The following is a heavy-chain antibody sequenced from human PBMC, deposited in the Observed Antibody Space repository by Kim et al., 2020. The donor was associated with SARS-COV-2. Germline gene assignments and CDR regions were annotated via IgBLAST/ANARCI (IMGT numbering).Heavy chain of an antibody. V-gene: IGHV4-34*01. J-gene: IGHJ4*02. CDR3: ARGPFDY. CDR1: GGSFSGYY. CDR2: INHSGST. Sequence: SETLSLTCAVYGGSFSGYYWSWIRQPPGKGLEWIGEINHSGSTNYNPSLKSRVTISVDTSKNQFSLKLSSVTAADTAVYYCARGPFDYWGQGTLVTVSS.